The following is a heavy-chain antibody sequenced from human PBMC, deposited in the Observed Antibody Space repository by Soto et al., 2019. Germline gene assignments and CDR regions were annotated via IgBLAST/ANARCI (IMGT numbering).Heavy chain of an antibody. CDR3: ASLLPWAGYYTGDYFDY. CDR2: INPNSGGT. J-gene: IGHJ4*02. V-gene: IGHV1-2*02. D-gene: IGHD3-3*01. Sequence: ASVKVSCKASGYTFTGYYMHWVRQAPGQGLEWMGWINPNSGGTNYAQKFQGRVTMTRDTSISTAYMELSRLRSDDTVVYYCASLLPWAGYYTGDYFDYWGQGTLVTVSS. CDR1: GYTFTGYY.